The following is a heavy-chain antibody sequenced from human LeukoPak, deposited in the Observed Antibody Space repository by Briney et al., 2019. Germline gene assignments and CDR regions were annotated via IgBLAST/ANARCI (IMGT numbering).Heavy chain of an antibody. CDR1: GFTFSNYW. Sequence: GRSLRLSCAASGFTFSNYWMHWVRQAPGKGLVSISRINSDGSSRNYADSVKGRFTISRDNAKNTLYLQMNSLRAEDTAVYYCASASSHRIAAGGDYWGQRTLVTVSS. CDR2: INSDGSSR. J-gene: IGHJ4*02. V-gene: IGHV3-74*01. D-gene: IGHD6-13*01. CDR3: ASASSHRIAAGGDY.